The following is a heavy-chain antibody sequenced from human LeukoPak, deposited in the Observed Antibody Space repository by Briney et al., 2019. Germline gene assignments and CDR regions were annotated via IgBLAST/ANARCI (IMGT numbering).Heavy chain of an antibody. D-gene: IGHD1-26*01. V-gene: IGHV4-4*07. Sequence: SETLSLTCTVSGGSISSYYWSWIRQPAGKGLEWIGRIYTSGSTNYNPSLKSRVTMSVDTSKNQFSLKLSSVTAADTAVYYCARGIVGATRNDAFDIWGQGTMVTVSS. CDR3: ARGIVGATRNDAFDI. CDR1: GGSISSYY. CDR2: IYTSGST. J-gene: IGHJ3*02.